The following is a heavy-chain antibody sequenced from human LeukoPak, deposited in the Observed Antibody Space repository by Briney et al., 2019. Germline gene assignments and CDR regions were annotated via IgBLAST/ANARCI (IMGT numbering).Heavy chain of an antibody. Sequence: SETLSLTCTVSGVSFSSGSYYWSWLRQSPGKGLEWIGNIFYSGSTINNPSLESRVAMSVDTSKSQFSLKLSSVTAADTAVYYCARANGGFRDLFMGLDYWGRGTLVSVSS. CDR1: GVSFSSGSYY. CDR2: IFYSGST. V-gene: IGHV4-61*01. CDR3: ARANGGFRDLFMGLDY. J-gene: IGHJ4*02. D-gene: IGHD3-10*01.